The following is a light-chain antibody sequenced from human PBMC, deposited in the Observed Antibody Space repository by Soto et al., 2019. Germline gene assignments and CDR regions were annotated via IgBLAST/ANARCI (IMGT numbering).Light chain of an antibody. CDR1: QGIGTD. CDR2: GVS. CDR3: LQHNAYPVT. V-gene: IGKV1-17*01. Sequence: DIQMTQSPSSLSASVGDRVIITCRASQGIGTDLGWYQQKPGKAPQRLIYGVSSLHSGVPSRFSGSGSGTEFTLTVSSLQPEDLATYFCLQHNAYPVTSGGGTKVEIK. J-gene: IGKJ4*01.